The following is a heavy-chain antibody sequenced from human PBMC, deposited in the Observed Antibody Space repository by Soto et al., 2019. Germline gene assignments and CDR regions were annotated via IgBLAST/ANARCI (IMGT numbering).Heavy chain of an antibody. V-gene: IGHV3-33*01. CDR3: XXXXXXXXXRGGMDV. Sequence: QVQLVESGGGVVQPGRSLRLSCAASGFTFSSYGMHWVRQAPGKGLEWVAVIWYDGSNKYYADSVKGRFTISRDNSKXXXXXXXXXXXXXXXXXXXXXXXXXXXXXRGGMDVWGQGTTVTVSS. CDR1: GFTFSSYG. CDR2: IWYDGSNK. J-gene: IGHJ6*02.